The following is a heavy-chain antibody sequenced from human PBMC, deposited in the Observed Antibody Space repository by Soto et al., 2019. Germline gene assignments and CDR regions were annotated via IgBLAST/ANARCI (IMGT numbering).Heavy chain of an antibody. CDR3: AKDSYDFWSDYSHNDFDY. CDR1: GFTFSSHA. Sequence: GGSLRLSCAASGFTFSSHAMSWVRQAPGKGLEWVSVISGSGGSTYYADSVKGRFTISRDNSKNTLYLQMNSLRAEDTAVYYCAKDSYDFWSDYSHNDFDYWGQGTPVTVSS. CDR2: ISGSGGST. D-gene: IGHD3-3*01. V-gene: IGHV3-23*01. J-gene: IGHJ4*02.